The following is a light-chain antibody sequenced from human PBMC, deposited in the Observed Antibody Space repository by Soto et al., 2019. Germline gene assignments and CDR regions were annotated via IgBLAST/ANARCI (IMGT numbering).Light chain of an antibody. Sequence: SLMPQSPSSLCASAGARVALTRGASQGIRNDLGWYQQKPGKAPKLLIYEASPLKSGVPSRFSGSGSGTEFTLTISSLQPEDFATYYCQHYNSYSDAFGQGTKVDIK. CDR3: QHYNSYSDA. CDR1: QGIRND. J-gene: IGKJ1*01. CDR2: EAS. V-gene: IGKV1-17*01.